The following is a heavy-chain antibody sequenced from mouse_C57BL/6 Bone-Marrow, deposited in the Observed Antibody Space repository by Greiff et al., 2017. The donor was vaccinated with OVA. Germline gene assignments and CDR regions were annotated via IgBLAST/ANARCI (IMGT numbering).Heavy chain of an antibody. CDR2: INPSTGGT. Sequence: VQLQQSGPELVKPGASVKISCKASGYLFTGYYMNWVKQSPEKSLEWIGEINPSTGGTTYNQKFKAKATLTVDKSSSTAYMQLKSLTSEDSAVYYCARSDCHWYFDVWGTGTTVTVSS. CDR3: ARSDCHWYFDV. V-gene: IGHV1-42*01. J-gene: IGHJ1*03. CDR1: GYLFTGYY.